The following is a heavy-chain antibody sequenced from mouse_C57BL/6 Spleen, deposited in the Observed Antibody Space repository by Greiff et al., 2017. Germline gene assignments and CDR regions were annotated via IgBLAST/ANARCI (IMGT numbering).Heavy chain of an antibody. V-gene: IGHV1-7*01. Sequence: VQLQESGAELAKPGASVKLSCKASGYTFTSYWMHWVKQRPGQGLEWIGYINPSSGYTKYNQKFKDKATLTADKSSSTAYMQLSILTYEDSAVYYCARFLLYGSSYDYYAMDYWGQGTSVTVSS. CDR2: INPSSGYT. CDR3: ARFLLYGSSYDYYAMDY. D-gene: IGHD1-1*01. CDR1: GYTFTSYW. J-gene: IGHJ4*01.